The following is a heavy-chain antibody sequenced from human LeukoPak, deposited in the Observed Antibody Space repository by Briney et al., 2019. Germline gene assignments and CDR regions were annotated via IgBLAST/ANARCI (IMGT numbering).Heavy chain of an antibody. V-gene: IGHV4-34*01. Sequence: PSETLSLTCAVYGGSFSGYYWSWIRQPPGKGLEWIGEINHSGSTNYNPSPKSRVTISVDTSKNQFSLKLSSVTAADTAVYYCARTQSQSGSYRYYFGYWGQGTLVTVSS. CDR2: INHSGST. CDR1: GGSFSGYY. CDR3: ARTQSQSGSYRYYFGY. J-gene: IGHJ4*02. D-gene: IGHD1-26*01.